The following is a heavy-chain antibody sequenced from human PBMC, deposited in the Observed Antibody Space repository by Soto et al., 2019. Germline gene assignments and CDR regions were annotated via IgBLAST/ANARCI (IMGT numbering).Heavy chain of an antibody. Sequence: GESLKISCKGSGYSFTSYWIGWVRQMPGKGLEWMGIIYPGDSDTRYSPSLQGQVTISADKSISTAYLQWSSLKASDTAMYYCARHVEDIVATAEYNWFDPWGQGTLVTVSS. CDR2: IYPGDSDT. J-gene: IGHJ5*02. CDR1: GYSFTSYW. V-gene: IGHV5-51*01. CDR3: ARHVEDIVATAEYNWFDP. D-gene: IGHD5-12*01.